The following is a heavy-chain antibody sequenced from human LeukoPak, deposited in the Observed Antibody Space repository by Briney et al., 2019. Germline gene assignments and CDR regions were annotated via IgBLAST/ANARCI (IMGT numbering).Heavy chain of an antibody. CDR2: IPSDGSYT. J-gene: IGHJ6*04. CDR1: GFTFSTYF. D-gene: IGHD4-17*01. V-gene: IGHV3-30*04. CDR3: AKGDYGDPRDYYYYGMDV. Sequence: PGGSLRLSCAASGFTFSTYFMHWVRQAPGKGLEWVAGIPSDGSYTFYAESVKGRFTISRDNSKNTLYLQMNSLRAEDTAVYYCAKGDYGDPRDYYYYGMDVWGKGATVTVSS.